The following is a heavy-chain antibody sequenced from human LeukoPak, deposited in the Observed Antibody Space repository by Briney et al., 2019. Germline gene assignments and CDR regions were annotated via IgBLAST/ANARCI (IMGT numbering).Heavy chain of an antibody. CDR1: GFTFSSYA. CDR2: ISYDGSDK. CDR3: AKDYNYGYGYYFDY. J-gene: IGHJ4*02. V-gene: IGHV3-30*04. D-gene: IGHD3-10*01. Sequence: GGSLRLSCAASGFTFSSYAMHWVRQAPGKGLEWVAVISYDGSDKYYADSVKGRFTISRDNSKNTLYLQMNSLRAEDTAVYYCAKDYNYGYGYYFDYWGQGTLVTVSS.